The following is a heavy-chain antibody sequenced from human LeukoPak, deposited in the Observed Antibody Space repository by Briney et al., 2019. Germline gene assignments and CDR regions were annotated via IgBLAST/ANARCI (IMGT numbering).Heavy chain of an antibody. Sequence: SQTLSLTCAISGDSVSSTSATWNWIGHSPARGLEWLGRTYFRSKWNSDYALSVKSRISINPDTPKNHFSLHLNSVTPEDTAVYYCAKGRFPIGFEYWGQGTLVTVSS. CDR2: TYFRSKWNS. CDR1: GDSVSSTSAT. V-gene: IGHV6-1*01. J-gene: IGHJ4*02. CDR3: AKGRFPIGFEY. D-gene: IGHD2/OR15-2a*01.